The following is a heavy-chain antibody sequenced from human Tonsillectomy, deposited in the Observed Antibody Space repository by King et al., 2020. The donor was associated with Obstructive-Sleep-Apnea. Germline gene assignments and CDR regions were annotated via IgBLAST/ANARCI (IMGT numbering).Heavy chain of an antibody. D-gene: IGHD2-2*01. J-gene: IGHJ5*02. CDR3: AKDLIVVVPAAIPNWFDP. CDR1: GFTFSSYG. V-gene: IGHV3-30*02. Sequence: VQLVESGGGVVQPGRSLRLSYAASGFTFSSYGMHWVRQAPGKGLEWVAFIRYDGSNKYYADSVKGRFTISRDNSKNTMYLQMNSLRAEDTAVYYCAKDLIVVVPAAIPNWFDPWGQGTLVTVSS. CDR2: IRYDGSNK.